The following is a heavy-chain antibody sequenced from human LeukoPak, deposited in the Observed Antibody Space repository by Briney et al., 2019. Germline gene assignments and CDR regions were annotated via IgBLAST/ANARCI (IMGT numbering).Heavy chain of an antibody. Sequence: ASVKVSCKVSGYTLTELSMYWVRQAPGKGLEWMGGFDPEDGETIYAQKFQGRVTMTEDTSTDTAYMELSSLRPEDTAVYYCATRDCSGGSCYGAYYYYMDVWGKGTTVTVSS. CDR3: ATRDCSGGSCYGAYYYYMDV. D-gene: IGHD2-15*01. CDR1: GYTLTELS. CDR2: FDPEDGET. J-gene: IGHJ6*03. V-gene: IGHV1-24*01.